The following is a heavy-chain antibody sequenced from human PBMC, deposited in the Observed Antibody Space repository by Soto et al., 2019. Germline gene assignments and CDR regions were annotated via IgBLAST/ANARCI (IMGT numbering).Heavy chain of an antibody. J-gene: IGHJ4*02. CDR3: AHRLETVTTVYFDY. CDR1: GFSLSTSGVG. Sequence: QITLKESGPTLVKPTQTLTLTCTFSGFSLSTSGVGVGWIRQPPGKALEWLALIYWDDDKRYSPSLKSRLTITKDTSKNQVVLTMTNMDPVDTATYYCAHRLETVTTVYFDYWGQGTLVTVSS. V-gene: IGHV2-5*02. D-gene: IGHD4-17*01. CDR2: IYWDDDK.